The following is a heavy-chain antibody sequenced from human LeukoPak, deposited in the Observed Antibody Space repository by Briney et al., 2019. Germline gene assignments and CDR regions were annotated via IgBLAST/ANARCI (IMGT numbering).Heavy chain of an antibody. J-gene: IGHJ4*02. CDR3: ARDRYCDILTGSLPQDY. Sequence: ASVKVSCKASGYTFTSYAMNWVRQAPGQGLEWMGWINTNTGNPTYAQGFTGRFVFSLDTSVSTAYLQISSLKAEDTAVYYCARDRYCDILTGSLPQDYWGQGTLVTVSS. CDR1: GYTFTSYA. V-gene: IGHV7-4-1*02. D-gene: IGHD3-9*01. CDR2: INTNTGNP.